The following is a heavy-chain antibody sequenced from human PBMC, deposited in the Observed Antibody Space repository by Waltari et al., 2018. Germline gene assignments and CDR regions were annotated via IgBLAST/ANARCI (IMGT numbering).Heavy chain of an antibody. CDR3: ARPGRVGGGSLMGLDY. CDR1: GGSFSSTSYY. CDR2: FSYDANT. Sequence: QLQLPESAPGLAKPPETVSLTGSVSGGSFSSTSYYWGLFRQPPGKGLEWIGSFSYDANTYYNPSLKSRLTIPVDTSKNQFSLQLRSVTAADTAIYYCARPGRVGGGSLMGLDYWGQGTLVTVSS. J-gene: IGHJ4*02. V-gene: IGHV4-39*01. D-gene: IGHD2-15*01.